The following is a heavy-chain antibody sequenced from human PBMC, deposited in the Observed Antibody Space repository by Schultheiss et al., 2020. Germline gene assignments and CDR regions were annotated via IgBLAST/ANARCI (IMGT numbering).Heavy chain of an antibody. D-gene: IGHD6-13*01. J-gene: IGHJ4*02. Sequence: SETLSLTCTVSGGSISSYYWNWIRQPPGKGLEWIGYIFDSGSTNYNPSLKSRVTISVDTSKNQFSLKLSSVTAADTAVYYCASHNSWYYFDYWGQGTLVTRLL. V-gene: IGHV4-59*08. CDR1: GGSISSYY. CDR2: IFDSGST. CDR3: ASHNSWYYFDY.